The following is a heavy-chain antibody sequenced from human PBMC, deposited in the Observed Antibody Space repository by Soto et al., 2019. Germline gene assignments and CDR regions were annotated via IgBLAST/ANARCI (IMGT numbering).Heavy chain of an antibody. V-gene: IGHV3-23*01. CDR2: ISGSGGST. J-gene: IGHJ6*03. CDR3: AKDPNYYYYYYMDV. CDR1: GFTFSSYA. Sequence: GSLRLSCAASGFTFSSYAMSRVRQAPGKGLEWVSAISGSGGSTYYADSVKGRFTISRDNSKNTLYLQMNSLRAEDTAVYYCAKDPNYYYYYYMDVWGKGTTVTVSS.